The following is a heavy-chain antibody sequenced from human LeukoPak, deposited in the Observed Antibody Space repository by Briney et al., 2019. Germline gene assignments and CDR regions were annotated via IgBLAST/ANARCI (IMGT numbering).Heavy chain of an antibody. J-gene: IGHJ3*02. D-gene: IGHD3-22*01. V-gene: IGHV3-48*04. Sequence: GGSLRLSCAASVFTFSTYSMNWVRQAPGKGLEWVSYISRSGSAIYYADSVKGRFTISRDNAQNSLSLQMNSLRAQDTAVYYCARSYYDTSRYYPDAFDICGQGTMVTVSS. CDR2: ISRSGSAI. CDR1: VFTFSTYS. CDR3: ARSYYDTSRYYPDAFDI.